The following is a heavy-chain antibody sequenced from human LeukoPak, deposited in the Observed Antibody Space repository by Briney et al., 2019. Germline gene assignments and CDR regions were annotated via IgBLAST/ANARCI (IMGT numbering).Heavy chain of an antibody. Sequence: ASVKVSCKASGYTFTSYGISWVGQAPGQGLEWTGWISAYNGNTNYAQKLQGRVTMTTDTSTSTAYMELRSLRSDDTAVYYCARGPPEWELLRGRWFDPWGQGTLVTVSS. CDR2: ISAYNGNT. J-gene: IGHJ5*02. V-gene: IGHV1-18*01. CDR3: ARGPPEWELLRGRWFDP. D-gene: IGHD1-26*01. CDR1: GYTFTSYG.